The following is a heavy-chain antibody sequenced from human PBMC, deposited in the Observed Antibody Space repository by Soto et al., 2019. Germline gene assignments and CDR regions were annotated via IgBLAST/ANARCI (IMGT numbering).Heavy chain of an antibody. J-gene: IGHJ3*02. V-gene: IGHV4-34*01. CDR2: INHSGST. CDR1: GGSFSGYY. CDR3: ARGYSEGIVGATVAFDI. D-gene: IGHD1-26*01. Sequence: SETLSLTCAVYGGSFSGYYWSWIRQPPGKGLEWIGEINHSGSTNYNPSLKSRVTISVDTSKNQFSLKLSSVTAADTAVYYCARGYSEGIVGATVAFDIWGQGTMVTVSS.